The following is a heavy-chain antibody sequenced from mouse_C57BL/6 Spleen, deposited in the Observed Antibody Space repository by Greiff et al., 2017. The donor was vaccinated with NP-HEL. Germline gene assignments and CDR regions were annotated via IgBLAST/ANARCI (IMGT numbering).Heavy chain of an antibody. J-gene: IGHJ3*01. CDR3: TGGAWFAY. V-gene: IGHV6-6*01. CDR1: GFTFSDAW. CDR2: IRNKANTHAT. Sequence: EVKLEESGGGLVQPGGSMKLSCAASGFTFSDAWMDWVRQSPEKGLEWVAEIRNKANTHATYYAESVKGRFTISRDDSKSSVYLQMNSLRAEDTGIYYCTGGAWFAYWGQGTLVTVSA.